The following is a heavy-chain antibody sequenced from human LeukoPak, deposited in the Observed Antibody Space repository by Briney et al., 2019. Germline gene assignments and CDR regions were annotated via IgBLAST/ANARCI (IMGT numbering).Heavy chain of an antibody. Sequence: SETLSLTCTVSGGSISSYYWSWIRQPAGKGLEWIGRIYTSGSTNYNPSLKSRVTMSVDTSKNQFSLKLSSVTAADTAVYYCARGVGDIVVVSAAIDAGWFDPWGQGTLVTVSS. CDR3: ARGVGDIVVVSAAIDAGWFDP. CDR2: IYTSGST. CDR1: GGSISSYY. J-gene: IGHJ5*02. V-gene: IGHV4-4*07. D-gene: IGHD2-2*02.